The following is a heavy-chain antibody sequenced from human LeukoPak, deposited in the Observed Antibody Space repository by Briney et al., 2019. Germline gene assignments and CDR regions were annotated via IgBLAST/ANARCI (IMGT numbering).Heavy chain of an antibody. D-gene: IGHD6-19*01. J-gene: IGHJ6*02. CDR3: ARAPGGIAVAGQTTYYYYGMDV. CDR2: IYPNSGGT. Sequence: ASVKVSCKASGYTFTGYYMHWVRQAPGQGLEWMGWIYPNSGGTNYAQKFQGRVTMTRDTSISTAYMELSRLRSDDTAVYYCARAPGGIAVAGQTTYYYYGMDVWGQGTTVTVSS. V-gene: IGHV1-2*02. CDR1: GYTFTGYY.